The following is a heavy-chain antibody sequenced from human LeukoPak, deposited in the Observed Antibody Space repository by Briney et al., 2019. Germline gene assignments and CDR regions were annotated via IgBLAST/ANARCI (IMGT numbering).Heavy chain of an antibody. J-gene: IGHJ4*02. CDR1: GCTISDHY. Sequence: PGGSLTLSCVVSGCTISDHYMNWVRQAPGKGLEWVARIRNRGRGDTTEYAASAKGRFIISRDDSEGSLYLQMSSLQTEDTAVYYCVTETRDSSGYVYFTYWGQGALVTVSS. D-gene: IGHD6-19*01. CDR3: VTETRDSSGYVYFTY. CDR2: IRNRGRGDTT. V-gene: IGHV3-72*01.